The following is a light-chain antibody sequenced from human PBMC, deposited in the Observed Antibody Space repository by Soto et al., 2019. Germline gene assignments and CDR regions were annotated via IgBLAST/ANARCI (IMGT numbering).Light chain of an antibody. CDR1: QSISSW. CDR3: QQYNSYWT. CDR2: DAS. V-gene: IGKV1-5*01. Sequence: DIQMTQSPSTLPASLGDRATITCRASQSISSWLAWYQQKPGKAPKLLIYDASSLESGVPSRFSGSGSGTEFTLTISSLQPDDFATYYCQQYNSYWTFGQGTKVDIK. J-gene: IGKJ1*01.